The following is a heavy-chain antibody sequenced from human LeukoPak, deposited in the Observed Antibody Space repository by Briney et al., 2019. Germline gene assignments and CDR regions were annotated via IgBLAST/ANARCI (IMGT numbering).Heavy chain of an antibody. CDR3: VRVGYCSSSTCRNYFDY. V-gene: IGHV3-21*01. Sequence: GGSLRLSCAASGSPLSGYSMNWVRQAPGKGLEWVSSIASSTNYIYYADSVKGRFTISSDNARNSLYLQMNSLRAEDTAVYYCVRVGYCSSSTCRNYFDYWGQGTLVTVSS. J-gene: IGHJ4*02. CDR1: GSPLSGYS. D-gene: IGHD2-2*01. CDR2: IASSTNYI.